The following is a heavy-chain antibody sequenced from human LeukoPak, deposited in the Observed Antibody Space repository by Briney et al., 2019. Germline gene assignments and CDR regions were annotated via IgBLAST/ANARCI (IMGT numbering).Heavy chain of an antibody. J-gene: IGHJ6*03. V-gene: IGHV1-2*06. CDR3: ARGGQQLATYHYYYYYMDV. CDR1: GYTFTGYY. CDR2: INPNSGGT. Sequence: ASVKVSCKASGYTFTGYYMHWVRQAPGQGLEWMGRINPNSGGTNYAQKFQGRVTMTRDTSISTAYMELSRLRSDDTAVYYCARGGQQLATYHYYYYYMDVWGKGTTVTVSS. D-gene: IGHD6-13*01.